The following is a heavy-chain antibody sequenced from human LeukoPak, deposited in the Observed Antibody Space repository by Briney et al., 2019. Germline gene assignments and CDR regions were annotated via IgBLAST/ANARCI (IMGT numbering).Heavy chain of an antibody. D-gene: IGHD2-8*01. V-gene: IGHV3-30-3*01. CDR3: AREFVPYYFDY. Sequence: GRSLRLSCAASGFTFSSYAMHWVRQAPGKELEWVAVISYDGSNKYYADSVKGRFTISRDNSKNTLYLQMNSLRAEDTAVYYCAREFVPYYFDYWGQGTLVTVSS. J-gene: IGHJ4*02. CDR1: GFTFSSYA. CDR2: ISYDGSNK.